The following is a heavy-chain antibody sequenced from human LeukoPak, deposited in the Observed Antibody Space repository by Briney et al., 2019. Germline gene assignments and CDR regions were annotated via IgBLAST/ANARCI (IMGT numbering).Heavy chain of an antibody. V-gene: IGHV4-4*09. J-gene: IGHJ4*02. CDR1: GGSISSYY. CDR3: ARLGYDSSGYYTDDDY. D-gene: IGHD3-22*01. CDR2: IYTSGST. Sequence: SETLSLTCTVSGGSISSYYWSWIRQPPGKVLEWIGYIYTSGSTNYNPSLKSRVTISVDTSKNQFSLKLSSVAAADTAVYYCARLGYDSSGYYTDDDYWGQGTLVTVSS.